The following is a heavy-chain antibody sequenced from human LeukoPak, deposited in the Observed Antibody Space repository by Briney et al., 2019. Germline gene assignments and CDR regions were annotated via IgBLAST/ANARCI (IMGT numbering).Heavy chain of an antibody. J-gene: IGHJ3*02. D-gene: IGHD6-13*01. CDR2: ISSSSSYT. Sequence: GSLRLSCAASGLTFSDYYMSWIRQVPGKGLKWVSYISSSSSYTNYADSVKGRFTISRDNAKNSLYLQMNSLRAEDTAVYYCARDHSSSWYAAGAFDIWGQGTMVTVSS. V-gene: IGHV3-11*06. CDR3: ARDHSSSWYAAGAFDI. CDR1: GLTFSDYY.